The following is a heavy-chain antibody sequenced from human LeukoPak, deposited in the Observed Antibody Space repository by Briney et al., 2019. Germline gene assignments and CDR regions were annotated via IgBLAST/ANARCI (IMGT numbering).Heavy chain of an antibody. D-gene: IGHD3-16*02. V-gene: IGHV4-30-2*01. Sequence: PSETLSLTCTVSGGSISSGGYYWSWIRQPPGKGLEWIGYIYHSGSTYYNPSLKSRVTISVDRSKNQFSLKLSSVTAADTAVYYCARESAITFGGVIVIRDDAFDIWGQGTMVTVSS. CDR3: ARESAITFGGVIVIRDDAFDI. CDR1: GGSISSGGYY. CDR2: IYHSGST. J-gene: IGHJ3*02.